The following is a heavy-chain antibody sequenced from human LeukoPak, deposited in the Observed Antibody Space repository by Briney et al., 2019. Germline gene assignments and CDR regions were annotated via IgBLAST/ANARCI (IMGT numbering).Heavy chain of an antibody. Sequence: GGSLRLSCAASGFTFDDYAMHWVRQAPGKGLEWVSLIRGDGVSTYYADSVKGRFTISRDNSKNSPYLQMNSLRTEDTALYYCQLSLDYWGQGTLVTVSS. D-gene: IGHD5-24*01. CDR1: GFTFDDYA. CDR3: QLSLDY. V-gene: IGHV3-43*02. CDR2: IRGDGVST. J-gene: IGHJ4*02.